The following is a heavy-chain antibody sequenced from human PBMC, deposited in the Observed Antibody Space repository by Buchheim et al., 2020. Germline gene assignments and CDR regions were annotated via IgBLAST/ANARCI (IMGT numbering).Heavy chain of an antibody. CDR1: GFSVTNNY. J-gene: IGHJ4*02. Sequence: EVQLVESGGGLVQPGGSLRLSCAASGFSVTNNYMNWVRQAPGKGLEWVSIIYSGGNTYYADSVKGRFTISRDDSTNTVYLQMNSLRAEDTAVYYCARGPYYYDSSGFHYWGQGTL. CDR2: IYSGGNT. V-gene: IGHV3-66*01. D-gene: IGHD3-22*01. CDR3: ARGPYYYDSSGFHY.